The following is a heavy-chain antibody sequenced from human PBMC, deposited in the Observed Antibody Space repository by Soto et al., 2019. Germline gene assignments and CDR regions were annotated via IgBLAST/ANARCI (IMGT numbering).Heavy chain of an antibody. V-gene: IGHV4-30-4*08. J-gene: IGHJ4*02. CDR2: ISNSGRT. Sequence: SETLSLTCTVSGDSISRGAYYWTWIRQHPVKGLEWIGYISNSGRTYYNPSLKSRVTISVDRSKNQFSLKLSSVTAADTAVYYCARGPPNTYWGQGTLVTVSS. CDR1: GDSISRGAYY. CDR3: ARGPPNTY. D-gene: IGHD2-8*01.